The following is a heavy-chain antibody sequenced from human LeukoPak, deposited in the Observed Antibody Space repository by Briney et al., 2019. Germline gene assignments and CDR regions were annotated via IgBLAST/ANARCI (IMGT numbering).Heavy chain of an antibody. CDR1: GFTFSSYV. D-gene: IGHD5-12*01. Sequence: GGSLRLSCAASGFTFSSYVMSWVRQAPGKGLEWVSAISGSAGSPFYADSVKGRFTISRDNSRDTLYLQMNSLRAEDTAVYYCAEDDLWLPDYWGQGTLVTVSS. CDR3: AEDDLWLPDY. V-gene: IGHV3-23*01. CDR2: ISGSAGSP. J-gene: IGHJ4*02.